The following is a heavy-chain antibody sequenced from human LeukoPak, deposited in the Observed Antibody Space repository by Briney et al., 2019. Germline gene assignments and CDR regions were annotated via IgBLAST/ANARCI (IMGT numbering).Heavy chain of an antibody. CDR1: GGSISSYY. D-gene: IGHD3-10*01. J-gene: IGHJ3*02. V-gene: IGHV4-59*01. CDR3: ARRGPGGRAFDI. CDR2: IYYSGST. Sequence: SETLSLTCTVSGGSISSYYWSWIRQPPGKGLEWIGYIYYSGSTNYNPSLKSRVTISVDTSKNQFSLKLSSVTAADTAVYYCARRGPGGRAFDIWGQGTMVPVSS.